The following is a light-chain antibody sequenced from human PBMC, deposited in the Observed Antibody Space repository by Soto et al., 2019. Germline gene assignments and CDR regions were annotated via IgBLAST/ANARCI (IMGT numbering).Light chain of an antibody. CDR3: QQYNTYWT. Sequence: DIQMTQSPSTLSASVGDRFTITCRSSQSISSWLAWYQQKPGKAPKLLIYKASSLKSGVPSRFSGSGSGTEFTLTISSLQPDDFATYYCQQYNTYWTFGQGTRWIS. J-gene: IGKJ1*01. CDR1: QSISSW. V-gene: IGKV1-5*03. CDR2: KAS.